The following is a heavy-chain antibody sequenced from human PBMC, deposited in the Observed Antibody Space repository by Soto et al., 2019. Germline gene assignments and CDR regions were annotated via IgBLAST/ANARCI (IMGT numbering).Heavy chain of an antibody. Sequence: EVPLVESGGGLVQPGGSLRLSCAASGFTFSNFPMYWVRQAPGKGLEYVASISSNGRDTYFPNSVKGRFTISRDNSNNTLGLKWGSLRVEDMAVSYFARDYSSVWGGGGGDVWGQGTRSPSP. CDR2: ISSNGRDT. J-gene: IGHJ6*02. D-gene: IGHD3-16*01. CDR1: GFTFSNFP. V-gene: IGHV3-64*01. CDR3: ARDYSSVWGGGGGDV.